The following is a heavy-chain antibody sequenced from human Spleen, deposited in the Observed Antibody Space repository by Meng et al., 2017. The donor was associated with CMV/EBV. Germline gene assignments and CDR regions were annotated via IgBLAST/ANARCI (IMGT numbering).Heavy chain of an antibody. Sequence: GESLKISCAASRSTFSSFAMHWVRQAPGKGLEWVAIVSHDGSNKYYADSVRGRFTISRDNSINTLYLQINSLRPEDTAVYYCARESPSKGAGWFAKLLAPLDYWGQGTLVTVSS. CDR2: VSHDGSNK. D-gene: IGHD3-10*01. CDR1: RSTFSSFA. V-gene: IGHV3-30-3*01. J-gene: IGHJ4*02. CDR3: ARESPSKGAGWFAKLLAPLDY.